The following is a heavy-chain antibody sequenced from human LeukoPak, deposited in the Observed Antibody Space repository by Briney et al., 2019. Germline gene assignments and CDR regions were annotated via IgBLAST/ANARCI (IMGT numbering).Heavy chain of an antibody. CDR2: IYYSGST. D-gene: IGHD3-3*01. J-gene: IGHJ4*02. V-gene: IGHV4-31*03. CDR3: VRGRIVLRFLEWLSNKIVPAPYYFDY. CDR1: GDSISSDGYY. Sequence: SQTLSLTCIVSGDSISSDGYYWSWIRQHPGKGLEWIGYIYYSGSTYYNPSLKSRVTISVDTSKDQFSLKLSSVTAADTAVYYCVRGRIVLRFLEWLSNKIVPAPYYFDYWGQGTLVTVSS.